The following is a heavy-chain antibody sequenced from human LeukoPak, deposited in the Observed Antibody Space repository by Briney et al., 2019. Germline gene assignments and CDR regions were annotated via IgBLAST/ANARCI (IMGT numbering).Heavy chain of an antibody. Sequence: SETLSLTCTVSGGSISSYYWSWIRQPPAKGLERIGYIYTSGSTNYNPSLKSRVTISVDTSKNQFSLKLSSVTAADTAVYYCARQGPPYYDFWRGYWTGWYFDYWGQGTLVSVSS. CDR2: IYTSGST. CDR3: ARQGPPYYDFWRGYWTGWYFDY. V-gene: IGHV4-4*09. CDR1: GGSISSYY. J-gene: IGHJ4*02. D-gene: IGHD3-3*01.